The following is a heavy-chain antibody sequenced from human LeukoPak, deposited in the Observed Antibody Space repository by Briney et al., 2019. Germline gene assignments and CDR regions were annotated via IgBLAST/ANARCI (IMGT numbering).Heavy chain of an antibody. CDR1: GFTFSSYW. J-gene: IGHJ4*02. V-gene: IGHV3-7*01. D-gene: IGHD4-17*01. Sequence: GGSLRLSCAASGFTFSSYWMSWVRQAPGKGLEWVANIKQDGSEKYYVDSVKGRFTISRDNAKNSLYLQMNSLRAEDTAVYYCASFYGDYKDRRYFDYWGQGTLVTVSS. CDR3: ASFYGDYKDRRYFDY. CDR2: IKQDGSEK.